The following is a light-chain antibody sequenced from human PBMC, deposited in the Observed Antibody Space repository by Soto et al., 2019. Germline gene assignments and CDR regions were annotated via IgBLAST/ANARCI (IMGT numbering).Light chain of an antibody. CDR2: GAS. V-gene: IGKV3-20*01. CDR3: QQYGSSPQT. CDR1: QSISSSS. J-gene: IGKJ1*01. Sequence: EIVLTQSPGTLSLSPGERATLSCRASQSISSSSLAWYQQKPGQAPRLLIYGASSRATGIPDRFSGSGSGTDFTLTISRLEPGDFAVYYCQQYGSSPQTFGQGTKVEIK.